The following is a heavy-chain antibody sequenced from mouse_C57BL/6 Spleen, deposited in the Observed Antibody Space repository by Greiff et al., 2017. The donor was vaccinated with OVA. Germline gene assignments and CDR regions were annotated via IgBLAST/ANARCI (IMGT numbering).Heavy chain of an antibody. V-gene: IGHV14-4*01. D-gene: IGHD1-1*01. Sequence: EVQLQQSGAELVRPGASVKLSCTASGFNIKDDYLHWVKQRPEQGLEWIGWIDPENGDTEYASKFQGKATITADTSSNTAYLQLSSLTSEDTAVYYCTTPDYGSSYPMDYWGQGTSVTVSS. J-gene: IGHJ4*01. CDR3: TTPDYGSSYPMDY. CDR2: IDPENGDT. CDR1: GFNIKDDY.